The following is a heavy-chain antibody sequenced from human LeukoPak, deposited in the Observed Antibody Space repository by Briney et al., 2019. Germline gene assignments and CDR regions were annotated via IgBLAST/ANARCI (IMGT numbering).Heavy chain of an antibody. CDR3: AKSHFGVVRYYFDY. CDR2: ISWNSGSI. D-gene: IGHD3-3*01. J-gene: IGHJ4*02. V-gene: IGHV3-9*01. Sequence: PGGSLRLSCAASGFTFDDYAMHWVRQAPGKGLEWVSGISWNSGSIGYADSVKGRFTISRDNAKNSLYLQMNSLRAEDTALYYCAKSHFGVVRYYFDYWGQGTLVTVS. CDR1: GFTFDDYA.